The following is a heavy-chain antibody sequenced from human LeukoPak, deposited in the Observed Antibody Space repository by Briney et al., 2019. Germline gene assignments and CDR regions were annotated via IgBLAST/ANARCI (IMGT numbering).Heavy chain of an antibody. J-gene: IGHJ4*02. V-gene: IGHV3-74*01. CDR3: AGPGDNYAILGLDY. Sequence: PGGSLRLSCAASGFTLSKYWMHWVRQAPGKGLAWVSRISSDGTTTAYADSVKGRFTISRDSAKNMLYLQMNSLRVEDTAMYYCAGPGDNYAILGLDYWGQGTLVTVSS. CDR2: ISSDGTTT. CDR1: GFTLSKYW. D-gene: IGHD3-9*01.